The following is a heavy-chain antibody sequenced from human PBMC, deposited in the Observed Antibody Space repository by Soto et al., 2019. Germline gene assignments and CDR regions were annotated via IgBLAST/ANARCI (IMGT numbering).Heavy chain of an antibody. D-gene: IGHD3-10*01. CDR3: ARARKAESITMVNWFDT. CDR2: INPSGGST. V-gene: IGHV1-46*01. CDR1: GYTFTSYY. J-gene: IGHJ5*02. Sequence: ASVKVSCKASGYTFTSYYMHWVRQAPGQGLEWMGIINPSGGSTSYAQKFQGRVTMTRDTSTSTVYMELSSLRSEDTAVYYCARARKAESITMVNWFDTWGQGTLVTVSS.